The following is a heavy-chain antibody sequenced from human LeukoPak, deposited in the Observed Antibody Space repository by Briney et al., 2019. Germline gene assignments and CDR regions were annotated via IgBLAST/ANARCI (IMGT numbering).Heavy chain of an antibody. J-gene: IGHJ6*03. CDR1: GFTFSSYA. V-gene: IGHV3-23*01. Sequence: GGSLRLSCAASGFTFSSYAMSWVRQIPGKGLEWVSAISGSDAGTYYADSEKGRFTISRDNPKNALYLQMNSLRAEDTAVYYCAKGGYSNLGYYYYMDVWGKGTTVTVSS. D-gene: IGHD4-11*01. CDR2: ISGSDAGT. CDR3: AKGGYSNLGYYYYMDV.